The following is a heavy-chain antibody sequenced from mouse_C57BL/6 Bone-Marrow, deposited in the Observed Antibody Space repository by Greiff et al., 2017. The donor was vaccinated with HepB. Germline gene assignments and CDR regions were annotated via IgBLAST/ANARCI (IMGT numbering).Heavy chain of an antibody. Sequence: VQLQQPGAELVRPGSSVKLSCKASGYTFTSYWMHWVKQRPIQGLEWIGNIDPSDSETHYNQKFKDKATLTVDKSSSTAYMQLSSLTSADSAVYYCARGNRYYFDYWGQGTTLTVSS. J-gene: IGHJ2*01. CDR3: ARGNRYYFDY. D-gene: IGHD2-1*01. V-gene: IGHV1-52*01. CDR1: GYTFTSYW. CDR2: IDPSDSET.